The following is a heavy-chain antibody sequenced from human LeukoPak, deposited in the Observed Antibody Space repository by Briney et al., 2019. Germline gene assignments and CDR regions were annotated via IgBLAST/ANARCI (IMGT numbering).Heavy chain of an antibody. Sequence: GGSLRLSCAAPGFTFSSYWMSWVRQAPGKGLEWVANIKQDGSEKYYVDSVKGRFTISRDNAKNSLYLQMNSLRAEDTAVYYCARIDIVVVVAATSLDYWGQGTLVTVSS. V-gene: IGHV3-7*01. J-gene: IGHJ4*02. CDR3: ARIDIVVVVAATSLDY. D-gene: IGHD2-15*01. CDR2: IKQDGSEK. CDR1: GFTFSSYW.